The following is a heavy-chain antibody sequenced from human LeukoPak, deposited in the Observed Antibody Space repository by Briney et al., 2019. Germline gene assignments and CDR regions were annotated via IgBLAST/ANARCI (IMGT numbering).Heavy chain of an antibody. CDR1: GHSLSGSSYS. CDR3: ARGFGAGSYRYGMDV. V-gene: IGHV4-39*07. J-gene: IGHJ6*02. Sequence: PSETLSLTCTVSGHSLSGSSYSWGWIRQPPGKGLEWIGCIYNDGSTGNTHYNPSLKSRLTISEDTAKNQFSLRLSSVTAANTAVYYCARGFGAGSYRYGMDVWGQGTGVTVSS. CDR2: IYNDGSTGNT. D-gene: IGHD3-10*01.